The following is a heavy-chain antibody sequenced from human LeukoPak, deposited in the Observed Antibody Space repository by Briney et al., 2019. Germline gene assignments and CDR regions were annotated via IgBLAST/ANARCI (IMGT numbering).Heavy chain of an antibody. CDR2: IYYSGST. CDR3: ARVGSSWPHYYFDY. J-gene: IGHJ4*02. V-gene: IGHV4-59*01. D-gene: IGHD6-13*01. CDR1: GGSISSYY. Sequence: SETLSLTCTVSGGSISSYYWSWIRQPPGKGLEWIGYIYYSGSTNYNPSLKSRVTISVDTSKNQFSLKLSSVTAADTAVYYCARVGSSWPHYYFDYWGQGTLVTVSS.